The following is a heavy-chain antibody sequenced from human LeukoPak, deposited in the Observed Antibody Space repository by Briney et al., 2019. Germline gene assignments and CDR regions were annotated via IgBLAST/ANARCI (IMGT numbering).Heavy chain of an antibody. J-gene: IGHJ4*02. CDR2: IYHSGIT. CDR3: ARGFNSTWWDY. V-gene: IGHV4-4*02. D-gene: IGHD6-13*01. CDR1: GGSISSPNW. Sequence: SETLSLTCAVSGGSISSPNWWTWVRQPPGKGLEWIGEIYHSGITNYNPSLKSRVTISVDKSKNQFSLKLSAVTAADTAIYYCARGFNSTWWDYWGRGALVTVSS.